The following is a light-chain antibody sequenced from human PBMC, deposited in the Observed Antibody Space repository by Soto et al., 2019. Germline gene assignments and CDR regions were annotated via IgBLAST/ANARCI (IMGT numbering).Light chain of an antibody. CDR3: QQYGTSPWT. J-gene: IGKJ1*01. V-gene: IGKV3-20*01. Sequence: VLMQSQGTMSLSPGERAILSCRASHSVSSSHLDWYQQKLGQAPRLLIYGASSSATGIPDRFSGSGSGTDFTLPISRLEPEDFAVYYCQQYGTSPWTFGKGTKVDIK. CDR1: HSVSSSH. CDR2: GAS.